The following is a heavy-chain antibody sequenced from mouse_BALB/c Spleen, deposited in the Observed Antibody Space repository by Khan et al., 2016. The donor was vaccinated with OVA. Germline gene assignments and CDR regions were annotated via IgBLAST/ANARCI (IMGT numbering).Heavy chain of an antibody. Sequence: QVQLKESGTELVRPGTSVKVSCKASGYAFTHYLIEWVKQRPGQGLEWIGVMNPGSGGTNYNEKFEGKATLTADNSSSTAYMHLSSLTSDDPAVYFCAGGFYDGYVAWFAYWGQGTMVTVSA. J-gene: IGHJ3*01. D-gene: IGHD2-3*01. CDR3: AGGFYDGYVAWFAY. V-gene: IGHV1-54*01. CDR2: MNPGSGGT. CDR1: GYAFTHYL.